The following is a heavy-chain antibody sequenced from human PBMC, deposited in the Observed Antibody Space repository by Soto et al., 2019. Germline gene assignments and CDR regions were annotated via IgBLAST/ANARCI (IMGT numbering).Heavy chain of an antibody. J-gene: IGHJ4*02. CDR2: ISYDGSNK. Sequence: GGSLRLSCAASGFTFSRSGMHWVRQAPGKGLEWVAVISYDGSNKYYADSVKGRFTISRDNSKNTLYLQMNSLRAEDTAVYYCGSEQLAVLRGVLDYWGQGTLVTVSS. D-gene: IGHD1-1*01. V-gene: IGHV3-30*03. CDR1: GFTFSRSG. CDR3: GSEQLAVLRGVLDY.